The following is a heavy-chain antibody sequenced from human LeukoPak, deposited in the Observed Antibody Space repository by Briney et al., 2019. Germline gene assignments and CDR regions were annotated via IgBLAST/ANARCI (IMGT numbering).Heavy chain of an antibody. V-gene: IGHV1-2*02. D-gene: IGHD3-22*01. J-gene: IGHJ4*02. CDR3: ARDERYDSSGYPFDY. Sequence: ASVKVSCKASGGTFSSYAISWVRQAPGQGLEWMGWINPNSGGTNYAQKFQGRVTMTRDTSISTAYMDLSRLRSDDTAVYYCARDERYDSSGYPFDYWGQGTLVTVSS. CDR2: INPNSGGT. CDR1: GGTFSSYA.